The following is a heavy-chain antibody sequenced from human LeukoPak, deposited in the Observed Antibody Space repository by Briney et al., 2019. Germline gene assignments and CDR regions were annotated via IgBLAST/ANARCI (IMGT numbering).Heavy chain of an antibody. CDR3: AKGGRVVVPAAIFY. D-gene: IGHD2-2*01. CDR2: IRSKANSYAT. Sequence: GGSLRLSCAASGLTFSGSAMHWVRQASGKGLEWVGRIRSKANSYATAYAASVKGRFTISRDDSKNTLYLQMNSLRAEDTAVYYCAKGGRVVVPAAIFYWGQGTLVTVSS. V-gene: IGHV3-73*01. CDR1: GLTFSGSA. J-gene: IGHJ4*02.